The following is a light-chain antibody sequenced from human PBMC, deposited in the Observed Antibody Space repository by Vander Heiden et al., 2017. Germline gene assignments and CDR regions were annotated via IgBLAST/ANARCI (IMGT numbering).Light chain of an antibody. V-gene: IGKV3-11*01. CDR3: QHRSNCPYT. J-gene: IGKJ2*01. CDR2: DAS. Sequence: EIVLTQSPATLSLSPGERATLSCRASQSVRSYLAWYQQKPGQAPRLLIYDASNRATGIPARFSGSGSGTDFTLTISSLEPEDFAVYYCQHRSNCPYTFGQGTKMEIK. CDR1: QSVRSY.